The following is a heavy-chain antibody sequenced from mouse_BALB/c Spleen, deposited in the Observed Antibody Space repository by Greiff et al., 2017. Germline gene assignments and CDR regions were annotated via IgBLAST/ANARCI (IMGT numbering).Heavy chain of an antibody. CDR1: GFTFSSYT. Sequence: DVHLVESGGGLVKPGGSLKLSCAASGFTFSSYTMSWVRQTPEKRLEWVATIRSGGSYTYYPESVKGRFTISRDNAKNTLYLQMSSLKSEDTAMYYATRGTTVVEDYAMDYWGQGTSVTVSS. V-gene: IGHV5-6-4*01. J-gene: IGHJ4*01. CDR2: IRSGGSYT. CDR3: TRGTTVVEDYAMDY. D-gene: IGHD1-1*01.